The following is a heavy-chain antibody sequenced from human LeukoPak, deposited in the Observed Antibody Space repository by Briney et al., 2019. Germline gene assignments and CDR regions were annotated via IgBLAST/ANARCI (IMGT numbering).Heavy chain of an antibody. CDR1: GFSFSEYA. Sequence: GGSLRLSCAASGFSFSEYAMSWVRQAPGKGLEWVSVISGGGGRTNYADSVKGRFTISRDNSKNTLYLQMNSLRAEDTAVYYCAKDDRYYYDSSGYYETWGQGTLVTVSS. J-gene: IGHJ5*02. CDR3: AKDDRYYYDSSGYYET. V-gene: IGHV3-23*01. D-gene: IGHD3-22*01. CDR2: ISGGGGRT.